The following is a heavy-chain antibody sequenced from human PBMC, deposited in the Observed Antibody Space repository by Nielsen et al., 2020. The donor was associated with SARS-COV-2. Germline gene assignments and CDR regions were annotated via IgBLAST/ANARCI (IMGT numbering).Heavy chain of an antibody. CDR2: IKEDGSER. D-gene: IGHD3-22*01. CDR1: GFTFSSYW. Sequence: GESLKISCAASGFTFSSYWMSWVRQAPGKGLEWVASIKEDGSERYFVDSVKGRFTISRDNAKNSLYLRMNSLRAEDTAVYYCARVFIKRVVVTRSYYYYGMDVWGQGTTVTVSS. CDR3: ARVFIKRVVVTRSYYYYGMDV. V-gene: IGHV3-7*05. J-gene: IGHJ6*02.